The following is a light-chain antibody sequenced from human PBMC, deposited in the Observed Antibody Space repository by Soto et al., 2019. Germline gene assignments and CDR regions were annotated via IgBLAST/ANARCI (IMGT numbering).Light chain of an antibody. CDR1: QSVSSSY. CDR2: GAS. Sequence: EIVLTQSPGTLSLSPGERATLSCRASQSVSSSYLAWYQQEPGQAPRLHIYGASSRATGIPDWFSCSGSGTYFTLTISRLEPEDYAVYFCQMYGSSPSTCGQGTKLEIK. V-gene: IGKV3-20*01. J-gene: IGKJ1*01. CDR3: QMYGSSPST.